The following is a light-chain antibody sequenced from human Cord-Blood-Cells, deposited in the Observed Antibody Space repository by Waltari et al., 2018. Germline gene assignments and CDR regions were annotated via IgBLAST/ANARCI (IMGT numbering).Light chain of an antibody. Sequence: DIVMTQSPDSLAVSLGERVTINCKSSQSVLYSSNNKNYLAWYQQKPGQPPKLLIYWASTRESGVPDRCSGSGSGTEFTLTISSLQAEYVAVYYCQQYYSTPYSFGQGTKLEIK. CDR1: QSVLYSSNNKNY. CDR3: QQYYSTPYS. J-gene: IGKJ2*03. V-gene: IGKV4-1*01. CDR2: WAS.